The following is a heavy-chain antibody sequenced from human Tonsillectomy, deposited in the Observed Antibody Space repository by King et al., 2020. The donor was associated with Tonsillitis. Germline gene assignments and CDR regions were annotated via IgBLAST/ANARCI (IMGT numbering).Heavy chain of an antibody. CDR1: GFPFVSAW. CDR2: FKSRTYGGTI. Sequence: VQLVESGGGVVKPGGSLRLSCVVSGFPFVSAWMSWVRKAPGKGLEWVGRFKSRTYGGTIDYAAPVQGRFSISRDDSRNTLFLQMNSLKTEDTAVYYCTTGRVISGSRPYSYYMDVWGKGTTVTVSS. J-gene: IGHJ6*03. D-gene: IGHD3-10*01. V-gene: IGHV3-15*01. CDR3: TTGRVISGSRPYSYYMDV.